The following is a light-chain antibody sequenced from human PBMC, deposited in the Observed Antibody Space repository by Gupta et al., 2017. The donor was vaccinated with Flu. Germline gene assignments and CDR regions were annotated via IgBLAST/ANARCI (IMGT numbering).Light chain of an antibody. V-gene: IGKV3-11*01. CDR2: EAS. CDR1: QSVSSY. J-gene: IGKJ5*01. CDR3: QQGRNWPPIT. Sequence: EIVLTQSPATLSLSPGERATLSCRASQSVSSYLAWYQQKPGQAPRLLIYEASNRTTGIPARFSGSGSGTDFTLTISSLEPEDIAVYYCQQGRNWPPITFGQGTRLEIK.